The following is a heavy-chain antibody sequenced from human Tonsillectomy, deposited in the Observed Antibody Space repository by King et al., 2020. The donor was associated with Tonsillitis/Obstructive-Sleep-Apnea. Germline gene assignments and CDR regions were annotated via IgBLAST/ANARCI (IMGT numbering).Heavy chain of an antibody. V-gene: IGHV3-23*04. Sequence: VQLVESGGGLVQPGGSLRLSCAASGFSLSSYAMSWVRQAPGKGLEWVSVISGSGGTTHYADSVKGRFTISRDNSKNTLYLQMNSLRAEDTAVYYCAKDGVGGSSAWYFDLWGRGTLVTVSS. D-gene: IGHD4-23*01. CDR2: ISGSGGTT. CDR3: AKDGVGGSSAWYFDL. CDR1: GFSLSSYA. J-gene: IGHJ2*01.